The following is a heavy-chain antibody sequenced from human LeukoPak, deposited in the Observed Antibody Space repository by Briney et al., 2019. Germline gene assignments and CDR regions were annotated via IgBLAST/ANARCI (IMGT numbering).Heavy chain of an antibody. CDR2: IYPGDSDT. J-gene: IGHJ4*02. CDR1: GYRFTSYW. V-gene: IGHV5-51*01. Sequence: GESLKISCKGSGYRFTSYWIGWVRQMPGKGLEWMGIIYPGDSDTRYSPSFQGQVTISADKSISTAYLQWSSLKASDTAMYYCARPHSSSSGYFDYWGQGTLVTVSS. D-gene: IGHD6-6*01. CDR3: ARPHSSSSGYFDY.